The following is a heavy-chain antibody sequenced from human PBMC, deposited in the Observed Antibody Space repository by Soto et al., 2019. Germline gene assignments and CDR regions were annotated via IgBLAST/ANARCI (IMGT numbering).Heavy chain of an antibody. CDR2: INPSGGST. D-gene: IGHD3-22*01. Sequence: QVQLVQSGAEVKKPGASVKVSCKASGYTFTSYYMHWVRQAPGQGLEWMGIINPSGGSTSYAQKCQGRVTMTKDTSTSTVYMELSSLRSEDTAVYYCARGLYYYDSSGYDNWFDPWGQGTLVTVSS. V-gene: IGHV1-46*01. CDR3: ARGLYYYDSSGYDNWFDP. CDR1: GYTFTSYY. J-gene: IGHJ5*02.